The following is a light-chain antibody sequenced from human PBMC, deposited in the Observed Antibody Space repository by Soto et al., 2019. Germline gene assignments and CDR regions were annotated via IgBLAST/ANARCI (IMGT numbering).Light chain of an antibody. Sequence: DIQMTQSPSAMCASVGDRVTITCRASQGISKYLAWFQQKPGKVPKRLIYDASSLQTGVPSRFRGSGSGKEFNLTISSLQTEDFATYYCLQHKRYPITFGQGKRLEIK. CDR3: LQHKRYPIT. CDR1: QGISKY. J-gene: IGKJ5*01. V-gene: IGKV1-17*03. CDR2: DAS.